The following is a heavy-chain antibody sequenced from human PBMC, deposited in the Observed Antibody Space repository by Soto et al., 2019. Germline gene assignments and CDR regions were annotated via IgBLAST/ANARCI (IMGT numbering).Heavy chain of an antibody. J-gene: IGHJ3*02. D-gene: IGHD3-16*01. CDR3: AAAKRGMIRDAFDI. Sequence: SVNVSCKASGFTFTSSSVQWVRQARGQRLEWIGWIVVGSGNTNYAQKFQERVTITRDMSTSTAYMELSSLRSEDTAVYYCAAAKRGMIRDAFDIWGQGTMVTVSS. CDR1: GFTFTSSS. CDR2: IVVGSGNT. V-gene: IGHV1-58*01.